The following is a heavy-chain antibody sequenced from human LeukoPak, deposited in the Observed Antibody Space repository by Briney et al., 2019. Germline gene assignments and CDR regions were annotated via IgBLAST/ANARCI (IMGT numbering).Heavy chain of an antibody. D-gene: IGHD6-13*01. V-gene: IGHV1-2*02. CDR2: INPNSGGT. CDR1: GYTFTSYD. CDR3: ARVRRYSSSWYGY. J-gene: IGHJ4*02. Sequence: ASVKVSCKASGYTFTSYDINWVRQATGQGLEWMGWINPNSGGTNYAQKFQGRVTMTRDTSISTAYMELSRLRSDDTAVYYCARVRRYSSSWYGYWGQGTLVTVSS.